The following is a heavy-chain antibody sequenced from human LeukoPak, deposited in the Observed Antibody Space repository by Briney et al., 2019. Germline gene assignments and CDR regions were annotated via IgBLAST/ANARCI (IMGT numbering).Heavy chain of an antibody. CDR2: ISSSGST. V-gene: IGHV4-61*02. Sequence: SQTLSLTCTVSGDSISSGDYYWSWIRQPAGKGLEWIGRISSSGSTNYNPSLKSRVTISVDTSKNQFSLKLSSVTAADTGVYYCASRGGWLSDAFDIWGQGTMVTVSS. J-gene: IGHJ3*02. CDR3: ASRGGWLSDAFDI. CDR1: GDSISSGDYY. D-gene: IGHD6-19*01.